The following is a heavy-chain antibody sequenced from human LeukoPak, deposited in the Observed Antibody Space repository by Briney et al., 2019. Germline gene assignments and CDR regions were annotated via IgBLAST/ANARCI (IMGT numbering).Heavy chain of an antibody. V-gene: IGHV1-18*01. D-gene: IGHD4-17*01. CDR3: ARGKEGITTTVTYNWFDP. CDR1: GYTFTSYG. Sequence: ASVKVSCKASGYTFTSYGISWVRQAPGQGLEWMGWISAYNGNTNYAQKLQGRVTMTTDTSTSTAYMELRSLRSDDTAVYYCARGKEGITTTVTYNWFDPWGQGTLVTVSS. J-gene: IGHJ5*02. CDR2: ISAYNGNT.